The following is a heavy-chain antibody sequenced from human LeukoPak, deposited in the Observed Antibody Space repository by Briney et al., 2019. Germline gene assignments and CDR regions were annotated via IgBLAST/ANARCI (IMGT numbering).Heavy chain of an antibody. CDR2: INPNSGGT. J-gene: IGHJ6*03. Sequence: ASVKVSCKASGYTFTGYYMHWVRQAPGQGLEWIGRINPNSGGTNYAQKFQGRVTMTRDTSISTAYMELSRLRSDDTAVYYCARVTGYYYYYMDVWGKGTTVTVSS. CDR3: ARVTGYYYYYMDV. D-gene: IGHD3-10*01. V-gene: IGHV1-2*06. CDR1: GYTFTGYY.